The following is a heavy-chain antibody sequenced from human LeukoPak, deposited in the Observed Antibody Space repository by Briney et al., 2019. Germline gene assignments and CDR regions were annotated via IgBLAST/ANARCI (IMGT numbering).Heavy chain of an antibody. Sequence: PSETLSLTCTVSGGSISSYYWSWIRQPPGKGLEWIGYIYYTGSTNYNPSLESRVTMSVDTSKNQFSLKLSSVTAADTAVYYCAANYDDSSGHGYYYYYMDVWGKGTTVTISS. CDR3: AANYDDSSGHGYYYYYMDV. D-gene: IGHD3-22*01. V-gene: IGHV4-59*01. J-gene: IGHJ6*03. CDR1: GGSISSYY. CDR2: IYYTGST.